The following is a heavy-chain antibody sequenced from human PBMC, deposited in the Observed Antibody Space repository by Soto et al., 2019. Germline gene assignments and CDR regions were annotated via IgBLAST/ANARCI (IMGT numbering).Heavy chain of an antibody. V-gene: IGHV3-20*01. J-gene: IGHJ4*02. CDR3: ARDLGGFLASGNYYTNGILN. CDR1: GFIFTDFG. Sequence: PGGSLRLSCATSGFIFTDFGMSWVRRAPGKGLEWVASINWNGDTLGYADSVKGRFTISRDNAKNSLYLQMNSLRADDTAVYHCARDLGGFLASGNYYTNGILNSGQGALVTVSS. D-gene: IGHD3-10*01. CDR2: INWNGDTL.